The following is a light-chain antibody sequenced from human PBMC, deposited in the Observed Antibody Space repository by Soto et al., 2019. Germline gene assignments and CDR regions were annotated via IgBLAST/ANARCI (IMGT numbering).Light chain of an antibody. V-gene: IGKV3-20*01. CDR1: ESVGSSR. J-gene: IGKJ1*01. CDR2: GDS. CDR3: QQYGRSPPT. Sequence: EIVLTQSPGTVSLSPGERATLFFMASESVGSSRLAWYQQNPGQAPKLLMYGDSNRAAGIPDRFSGSGSGTDFTLSISRLEPEDFAVYYCQQYGRSPPTFGQGTKVDIK.